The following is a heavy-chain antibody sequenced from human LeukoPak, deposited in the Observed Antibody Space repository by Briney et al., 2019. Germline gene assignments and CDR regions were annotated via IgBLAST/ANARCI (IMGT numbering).Heavy chain of an antibody. V-gene: IGHV1-18*01. CDR3: ARGFQTIVVVPAALDWFDP. Sequence: ASVKVSCKASGYTFTGYGISWVRQAPGQGLEWMGWISAYNGNTNYAQRLQGRVTMTTDTSTSTAYMELRSLRSDDTAVYYCARGFQTIVVVPAALDWFDPWGQGTLVTVSS. D-gene: IGHD2-2*01. CDR2: ISAYNGNT. CDR1: GYTFTGYG. J-gene: IGHJ5*02.